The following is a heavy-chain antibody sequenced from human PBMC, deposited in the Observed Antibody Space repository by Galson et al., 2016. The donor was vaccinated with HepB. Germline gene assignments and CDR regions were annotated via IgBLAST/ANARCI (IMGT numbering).Heavy chain of an antibody. J-gene: IGHJ6*03. CDR1: GSTVGTNY. CDR3: VRDLRFPLYMDV. CDR2: IYVDGST. D-gene: IGHD3-3*01. Sequence: SLRLSCAASGSTVGTNYMIWVRQAPGKGLEWVSVIYVDGSTYYADSVRGRFTISRDNSKNTLYLQMNSLRAEDTAVYYCVRDLRFPLYMDVWGKRTTVIVSS. V-gene: IGHV3-53*01.